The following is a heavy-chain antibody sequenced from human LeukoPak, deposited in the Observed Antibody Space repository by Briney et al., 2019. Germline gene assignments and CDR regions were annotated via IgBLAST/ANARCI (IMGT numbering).Heavy chain of an antibody. CDR1: GFTFRSYS. Sequence: PGGSLRLSCAASGFTFRSYSMNWVRQAPGKGLEWVAFIRYDGSNKYYADSVKGRFTISRDNSKNTLYLQMNSLRAEDTAVYYCAKAGEEGQQLVGDWFDPWGQGTLVTVSS. CDR3: AKAGEEGQQLVGDWFDP. CDR2: IRYDGSNK. V-gene: IGHV3-30*02. D-gene: IGHD6-13*01. J-gene: IGHJ5*02.